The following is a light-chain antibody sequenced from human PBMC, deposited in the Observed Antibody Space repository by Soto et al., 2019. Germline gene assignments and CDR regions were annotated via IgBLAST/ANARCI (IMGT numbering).Light chain of an antibody. Sequence: QSALTQPASVSGSPGQSITISCSGTSSDVGGYNYVSWYQQHPGKAPKLMIYDVSNRPSAVSHRFSGSKSGNTASLTISGLQAEDEADYYCMSYTSSSTLVFGGGTQLTVL. J-gene: IGLJ2*01. CDR3: MSYTSSSTLV. V-gene: IGLV2-14*01. CDR2: DVS. CDR1: SSDVGGYNY.